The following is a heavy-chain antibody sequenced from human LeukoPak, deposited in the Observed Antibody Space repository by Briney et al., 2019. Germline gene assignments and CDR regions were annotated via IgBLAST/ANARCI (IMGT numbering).Heavy chain of an antibody. CDR3: AREIARYCSGGSCYPSWFDP. Sequence: ASVKVSCKASGYTFTGYYMHWVRQAPGQGLEWMGWINPNSGGTNYAQKFQGRVTMTRDTSISTAYMELSRLRSDDTAVYYCAREIARYCSGGSCYPSWFDPWGQGTLVTASS. J-gene: IGHJ5*02. CDR2: INPNSGGT. CDR1: GYTFTGYY. V-gene: IGHV1-2*02. D-gene: IGHD2-15*01.